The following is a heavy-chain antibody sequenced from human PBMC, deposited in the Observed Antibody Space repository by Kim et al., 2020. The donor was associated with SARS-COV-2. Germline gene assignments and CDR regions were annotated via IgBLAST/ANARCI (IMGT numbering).Heavy chain of an antibody. CDR1: RFSFSIYW. CDR2: IKQDGSQK. J-gene: IGHJ4*02. V-gene: IGHV3-7*03. CDR3: ARDFGGGFDY. Sequence: GGSLRLSCAASRFSFSIYWMSWVRQAPGKGLEWVANIKQDGSQKYYLDSVRGRFTISRDNAENSLYLQMNSLRAEDTAVYYCARDFGGGFDYWGPGTLVTVSS. D-gene: IGHD3-3*01.